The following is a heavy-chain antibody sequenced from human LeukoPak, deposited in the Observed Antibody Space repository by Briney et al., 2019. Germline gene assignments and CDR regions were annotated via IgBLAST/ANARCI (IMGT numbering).Heavy chain of an antibody. CDR3: ARDLEGGSASLYYYGMDV. CDR2: IYYSGST. V-gene: IGHV4-59*01. J-gene: IGHJ6*02. Sequence: SETLSLTCTASGGSISSYYWSWIRQPPGKGLEWIGYIYYSGSTNYNPSLKSRGTISVGTSKNQFSLKLSSVTAADTAVYYCARDLEGGSASLYYYGMDVWGQGTTVTVSS. D-gene: IGHD3-10*01. CDR1: GGSISSYY.